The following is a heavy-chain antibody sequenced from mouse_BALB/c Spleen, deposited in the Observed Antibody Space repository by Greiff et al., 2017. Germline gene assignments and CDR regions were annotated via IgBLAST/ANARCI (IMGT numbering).Heavy chain of an antibody. CDR2: ISYSGST. CDR1: GYSITSDYA. J-gene: IGHJ2*01. D-gene: IGHD1-1*01. V-gene: IGHV3-2*02. Sequence: EVKLQESGPGLVKPSQSLSLTCTVTGYSITSDYAWNWIRQFPGNKLEWMGYISYSGSTSYNPSLKSRISITRDTSKNQFFLQLNSVTTEDTATYYCARKQDYYGSSSFFDYWGQGTTLTVSS. CDR3: ARKQDYYGSSSFFDY.